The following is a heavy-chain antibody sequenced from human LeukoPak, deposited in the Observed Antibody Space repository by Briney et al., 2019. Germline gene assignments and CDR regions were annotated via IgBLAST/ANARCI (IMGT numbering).Heavy chain of an antibody. D-gene: IGHD6-19*01. Sequence: GGSLRLSCAASGFSFSNYAMSWVCQAPGKGLEWVSDISGSGGSTYYADSVKGRFTISRDNSKNTLYLQMNSLRAEDTAVYYCAKDPYSSGPYNWFDPWGQGTLVTVSS. CDR2: ISGSGGST. CDR1: GFSFSNYA. V-gene: IGHV3-23*01. CDR3: AKDPYSSGPYNWFDP. J-gene: IGHJ5*02.